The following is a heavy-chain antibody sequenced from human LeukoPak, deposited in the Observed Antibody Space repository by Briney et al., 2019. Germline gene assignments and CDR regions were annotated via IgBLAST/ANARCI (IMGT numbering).Heavy chain of an antibody. J-gene: IGHJ4*02. CDR3: ASRPYYLN. CDR2: ISYDGSNK. D-gene: IGHD3-10*01. V-gene: IGHV3-30-3*01. Sequence: GGSLRLSCAASGFTFSSYAMHWVRQAPGKGLEWVAVISYDGSNKYYADSVKGRFTISRDNSKNTLYLQMNSLRAEDTAVYYCASRPYYLNWGQGTLVTVSS. CDR1: GFTFSSYA.